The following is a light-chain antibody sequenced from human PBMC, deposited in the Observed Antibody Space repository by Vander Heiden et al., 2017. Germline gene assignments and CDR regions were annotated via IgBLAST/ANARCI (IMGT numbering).Light chain of an antibody. CDR3: QHVHSIPWT. V-gene: IGKV1-33*01. CDR2: VAS. Sequence: IQMTQSPSSLSASVGDTATIACPASRDIRNYLTWYQQKPGKAPKLLIYVASNLETGVPNRFSGSGFGTDFTFTINSLQPEDVATYYCQHVHSIPWTFGQGTKVEIK. J-gene: IGKJ1*01. CDR1: RDIRNY.